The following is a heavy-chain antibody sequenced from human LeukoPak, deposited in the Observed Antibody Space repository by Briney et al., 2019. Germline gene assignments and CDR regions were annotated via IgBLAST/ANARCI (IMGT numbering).Heavy chain of an antibody. CDR2: ISSSGNIK. CDR3: ARDHYDILTGYNWFDP. CDR1: GFTFSDYY. V-gene: IGHV3-11*04. J-gene: IGHJ5*02. Sequence: GGSLRLSCAASGFTFSDYYMSWIRQAPGKGLEWLSYISSSGNIKYYTDSVKGRFTISRDNAKNSLYLQMNSLRAEDTAVYYCARDHYDILTGYNWFDPWGQGTLVTVSS. D-gene: IGHD3-9*01.